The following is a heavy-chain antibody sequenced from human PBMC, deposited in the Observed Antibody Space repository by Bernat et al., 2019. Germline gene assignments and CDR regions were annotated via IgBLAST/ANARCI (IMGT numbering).Heavy chain of an antibody. D-gene: IGHD3-10*01. CDR1: GGSFSGYY. CDR2: INHSGST. Sequence: QVQLQQWGAGLLKPSETLSLTCAVYGGSFSGYYWSWIRQPPGKGLEWIGEINHSGSTNYNPSLKSPVTISVDTCKNQFSLKLSSVTDADPGVYSGARVRGYYGSGIHSDYWGQGTLVTVSS. J-gene: IGHJ4*02. CDR3: ARVRGYYGSGIHSDY. V-gene: IGHV4-34*01.